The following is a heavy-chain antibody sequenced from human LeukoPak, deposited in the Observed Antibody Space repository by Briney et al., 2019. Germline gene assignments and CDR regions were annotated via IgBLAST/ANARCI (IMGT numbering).Heavy chain of an antibody. CDR3: AKDYGSGSYSSEFCY. CDR2: ISGSGGST. Sequence: GGSLRLSCAASGFTFSSYAMSWVRQAPGKGLEWVSAISGSGGSTYYADSVKGRFTISRDNSKNTLYLQMSSLRAEDTAVYYCAKDYGSGSYSSEFCYWGQGTLVTVSS. J-gene: IGHJ4*02. D-gene: IGHD3-10*01. V-gene: IGHV3-23*01. CDR1: GFTFSSYA.